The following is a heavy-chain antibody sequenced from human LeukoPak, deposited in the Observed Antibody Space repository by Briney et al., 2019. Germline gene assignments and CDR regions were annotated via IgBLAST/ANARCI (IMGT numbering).Heavy chain of an antibody. V-gene: IGHV1-8*01. Sequence: ASVKVSCKASGYSFTDYDINWVRQATGQGLEWMGWMNPSTGNTDYAQKFQGRVTMTRDTSISTAYMELSGLRSDDTAIYYCAGGWEPYDYWFDPWGQGTLVTVSS. J-gene: IGHJ5*02. CDR3: AGGWEPYDYWFDP. CDR2: MNPSTGNT. D-gene: IGHD5-12*01. CDR1: GYSFTDYD.